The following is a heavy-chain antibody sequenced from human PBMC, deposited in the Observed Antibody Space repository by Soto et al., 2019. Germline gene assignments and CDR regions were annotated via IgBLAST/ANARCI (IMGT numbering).Heavy chain of an antibody. Sequence: ASVKVSCKASGGTFSSYAISLVRQAPGQGLEWMGGIIPIFGTANYAQKFQGRVTITADESTSTAYMELSSLRSEDTAVYYCARDGFDSSGYYYPYYFDYWGQGTLVTVSS. CDR3: ARDGFDSSGYYYPYYFDY. V-gene: IGHV1-69*13. CDR1: GGTFSSYA. J-gene: IGHJ4*02. D-gene: IGHD3-22*01. CDR2: IIPIFGTA.